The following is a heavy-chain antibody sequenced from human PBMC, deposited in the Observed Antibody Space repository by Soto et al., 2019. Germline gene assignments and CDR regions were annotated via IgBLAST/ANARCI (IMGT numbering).Heavy chain of an antibody. V-gene: IGHV1-69*11. J-gene: IGHJ6*02. CDR3: ARSPQPHDTADPYAVDV. D-gene: IGHD5-18*01. Sequence: SVKVSCKASGGTFSRSGFHWVRQAPGQGLEWMGMIVPSVDTTNYAQKFQARVTISADQFTSTVYMELRSLRSEDTAVYYCARSPQPHDTADPYAVDVWGQGTRVTVSS. CDR1: GGTFSRSG. CDR2: IVPSVDTT.